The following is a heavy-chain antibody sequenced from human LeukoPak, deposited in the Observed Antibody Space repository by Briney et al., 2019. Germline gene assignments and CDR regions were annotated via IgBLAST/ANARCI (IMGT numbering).Heavy chain of an antibody. CDR3: AREDKEYFDY. Sequence: GGSLRLSCAASGYTVSSNYMSWVRQAPGKGLEWVSVIYSGGSTYYADSVKGRFTISRDNSKNTLYLQMNSLRAEDTAVYYCAREDKEYFDYWGQGTLVTVSS. CDR2: IYSGGST. J-gene: IGHJ4*02. CDR1: GYTVSSNY. V-gene: IGHV3-53*01.